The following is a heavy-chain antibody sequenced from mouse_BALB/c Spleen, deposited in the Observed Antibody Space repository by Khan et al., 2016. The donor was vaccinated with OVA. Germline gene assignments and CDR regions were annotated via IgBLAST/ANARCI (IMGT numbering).Heavy chain of an antibody. CDR3: ATYYYDGSRYFDY. V-gene: IGHV14-3*02. CDR1: GFNIKDTY. CDR2: IDAGNGNT. Sequence: VQLKQSGAELVKPGDSVKLCCTLSGFNIKDTYMHWVKQRPEQGLEWIGRIDAGNGNTKYDAKFQGKATITVDTSSNTAYLQLSSLTSEDAAVSYCATYYYDGSRYFDYWSQGTTLAVST. J-gene: IGHJ2*01. D-gene: IGHD1-1*01.